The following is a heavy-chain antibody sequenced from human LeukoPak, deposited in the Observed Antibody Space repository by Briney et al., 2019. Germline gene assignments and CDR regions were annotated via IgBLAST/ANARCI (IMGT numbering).Heavy chain of an antibody. CDR3: ASRYCNGGGCSNLLDFFDY. V-gene: IGHV1-2*02. D-gene: IGHD2-15*01. Sequence: ASAKVSCKASGYTFTGYYIDWVRQAPGQGLEWMGWINPTSGRTNYAQKFQGRVTMTRDTSISTAYMELSSLRSDDTAVYYCASRYCNGGGCSNLLDFFDYWGQGALLTVSS. CDR1: GYTFTGYY. J-gene: IGHJ4*02. CDR2: INPTSGRT.